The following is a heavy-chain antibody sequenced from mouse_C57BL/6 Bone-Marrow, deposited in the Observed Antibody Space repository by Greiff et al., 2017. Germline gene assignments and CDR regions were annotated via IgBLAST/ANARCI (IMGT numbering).Heavy chain of an antibody. Sequence: EVQVVESGGGLVQSGRSLRLSCATSGFTFSDFYMEWVRQAPGKGLEWIAASRNKANDYTTEYSASVKGRFIVSRDTSQSILYLQMNALRAEDTAVDYGARGADDYDWFAYWGQGTLVTVSA. CDR3: ARGADDYDWFAY. CDR1: GFTFSDFY. CDR2: SRNKANDYTT. D-gene: IGHD2-4*01. V-gene: IGHV7-1*01. J-gene: IGHJ3*01.